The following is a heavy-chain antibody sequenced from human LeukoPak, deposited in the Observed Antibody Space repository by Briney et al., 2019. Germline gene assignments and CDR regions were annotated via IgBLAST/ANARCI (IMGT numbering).Heavy chain of an antibody. CDR2: ISYSGST. CDR1: GGSICSYH. Sequence: PSETLSLTCTVSGGSICSYHWSWIRQPPGKGLEWIGYISYSGSTNYNPSLKSRVTISVDTSKNQFSLKLSSVTAADTAVYYCARHGMAVAATSWLDPWGQGTLVTVSS. J-gene: IGHJ5*02. V-gene: IGHV4-59*08. D-gene: IGHD6-19*01. CDR3: ARHGMAVAATSWLDP.